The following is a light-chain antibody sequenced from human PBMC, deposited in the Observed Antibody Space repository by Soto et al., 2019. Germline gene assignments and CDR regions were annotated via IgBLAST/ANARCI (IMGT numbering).Light chain of an antibody. V-gene: IGLV1-40*01. CDR2: GHS. Sequence: QSVLTQPPSVSGAPGQRVTISCTGSSSNIGTGYDVHWYQQLPGTAPKLLIYGHSNRPSGVPDRFSGSKSGTSASLAITGLQAEDEADYYCQSYDSNRSVVFGGGTKLTVL. CDR3: QSYDSNRSVV. J-gene: IGLJ2*01. CDR1: SSNIGTGYD.